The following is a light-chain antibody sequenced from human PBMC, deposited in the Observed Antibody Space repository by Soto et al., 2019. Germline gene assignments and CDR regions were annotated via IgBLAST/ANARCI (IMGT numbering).Light chain of an antibody. CDR1: QDISNY. J-gene: IGKJ2*01. V-gene: IGKV1-33*01. CDR2: DAS. CDR3: QQYDNLPRT. Sequence: DIQMTQSASSLSASVGDRVTITCQASQDISNYLNWYQQKPGKAPKLLIYDASNLETGVPSRFSGSGCGTDFTFTISSLQPEDIATYYCQQYDNLPRTFGQGTKLEIK.